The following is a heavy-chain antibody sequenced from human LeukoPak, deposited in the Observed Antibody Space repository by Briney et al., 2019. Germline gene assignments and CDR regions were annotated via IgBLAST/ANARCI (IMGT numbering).Heavy chain of an antibody. J-gene: IGHJ5*02. V-gene: IGHV3-23*01. CDR3: AKARWGIAAATADP. CDR1: GFTFSSYA. D-gene: IGHD6-13*01. Sequence: GGSLRLSCAASGFTFSSYALSWVRQAPGKGLEWVSAISGSGGSTYYADSVKGRFTISRDNSKNTLYLQMNSLRAEDTAVYYCAKARWGIAAATADPWGQGTLVTVYS. CDR2: ISGSGGST.